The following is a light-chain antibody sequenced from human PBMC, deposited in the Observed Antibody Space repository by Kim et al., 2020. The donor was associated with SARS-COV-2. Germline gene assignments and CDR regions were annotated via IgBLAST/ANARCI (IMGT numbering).Light chain of an antibody. CDR1: QSVGGN. Sequence: SPGERAALSCRASQSVGGNLAWYHPRPGQAPRLLIHGASTRATGIPARFSGSGSGTEFTLTISSLQSEDFAVYYCQQYNTWPMFTFGQGTKVDIK. J-gene: IGKJ2*01. V-gene: IGKV3-15*01. CDR2: GAS. CDR3: QQYNTWPMFT.